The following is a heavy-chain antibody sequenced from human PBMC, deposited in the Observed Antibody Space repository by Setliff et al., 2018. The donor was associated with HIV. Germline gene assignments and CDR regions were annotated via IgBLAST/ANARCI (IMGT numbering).Heavy chain of an antibody. J-gene: IGHJ6*02. Sequence: ASVKVSCQASGYTFSSYDINWVRQATGQGLEWMGWMNPKSGHTGYAQKFQGRVTMTRNTSISTAYMELSSLRSEDTAVYYCARGRTNSSYYNFWSAYSSTMDVWGHGTTVTVSS. CDR1: GYTFSSYD. V-gene: IGHV1-8*02. CDR3: ARGRTNSSYYNFWSAYSSTMDV. CDR2: MNPKSGHT. D-gene: IGHD3-3*01.